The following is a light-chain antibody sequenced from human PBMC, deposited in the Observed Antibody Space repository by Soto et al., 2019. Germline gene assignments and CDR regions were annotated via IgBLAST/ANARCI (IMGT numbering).Light chain of an antibody. Sequence: DIQLTQSPSTLSAAVGDSVTITCRASQNIRNLLAWYQQKPGKAPKPLIYDASTLKTGVPLRFSGSGSGSEFNFTITGLQPDDFATYFCQQYNTYATFGQGTRLDIK. CDR3: QQYNTYAT. V-gene: IGKV1-5*01. CDR2: DAS. CDR1: QNIRNL. J-gene: IGKJ5*01.